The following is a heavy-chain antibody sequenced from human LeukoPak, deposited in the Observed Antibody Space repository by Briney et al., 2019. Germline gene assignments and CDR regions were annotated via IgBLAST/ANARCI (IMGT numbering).Heavy chain of an antibody. J-gene: IGHJ4*02. CDR2: IYYSGST. V-gene: IGHV4-31*03. CDR1: GGSISSGGYS. CDR3: ARGRYSGSYYAY. D-gene: IGHD1-26*01. Sequence: SQTLSLTCTVSGGSISSGGYSWSWIRQHPGKGLEWIGYIYYSGSTYYNPSLKSRVTISVDTSKNQFSLKLSSVTAADTAVYYCARGRYSGSYYAYWGQGTLVTVSS.